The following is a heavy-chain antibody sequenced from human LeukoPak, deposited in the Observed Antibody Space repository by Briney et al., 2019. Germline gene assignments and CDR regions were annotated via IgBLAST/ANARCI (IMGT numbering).Heavy chain of an antibody. CDR1: GYTFTNYA. CDR2: INTNTGNP. V-gene: IGHV7-4-1*02. CDR3: ARGNYYVDY. J-gene: IGHJ4*02. Sequence: ASVKVSCKASGYTFTNYAMNWVRQAPGQGLEWMGWINTNTGNPTYAQGFSGRFVFSLDASVSTVYLQISSLKTEDTAVYYCARGNYYVDYWGQGTLVTVSS. D-gene: IGHD3-10*01.